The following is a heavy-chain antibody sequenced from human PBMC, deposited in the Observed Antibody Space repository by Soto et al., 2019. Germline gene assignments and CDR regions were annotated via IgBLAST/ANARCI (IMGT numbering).Heavy chain of an antibody. CDR1: GGTFSSYA. Sequence: VKVSCKASGGTFSSYAISWVRQAPGQGLEWMGGIIPIFGTANYAQKFQGRVTITADESTSTAYMELSSLRSEDTAVYYCARVIVVVPNYYYGMDVWGQGTTVTVSS. V-gene: IGHV1-69*13. CDR3: ARVIVVVPNYYYGMDV. CDR2: IIPIFGTA. J-gene: IGHJ6*02. D-gene: IGHD2-15*01.